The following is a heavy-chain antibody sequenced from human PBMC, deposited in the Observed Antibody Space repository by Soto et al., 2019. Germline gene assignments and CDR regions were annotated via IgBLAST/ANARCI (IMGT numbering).Heavy chain of an antibody. V-gene: IGHV4-59*08. CDR1: GASIRFYY. CDR2: TYYNGNT. Sequence: PSETLSLTCTVSGASIRFYYWTWIRQPPGKGLVWVGYTYYNGNTKYNPSLKSRVTIAVDTSNNQFSLKVTSLTAADTAVYYCASRDPGTSVDYWGQGTLVTVSS. D-gene: IGHD1-7*01. J-gene: IGHJ4*02. CDR3: ASRDPGTSVDY.